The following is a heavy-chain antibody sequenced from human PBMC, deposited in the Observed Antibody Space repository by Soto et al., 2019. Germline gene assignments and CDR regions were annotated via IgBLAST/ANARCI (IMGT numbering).Heavy chain of an antibody. CDR2: ICAYSGHA. D-gene: IGHD2-2*01. Sequence: QVQLVQSGGEVKNPGASVKVSCKAFGYTLTNYGISWVRQAPGQGLEWVGWICAYSGHANYAQKVQGRVTLTTYRPTKSGYRKLRSLGYDDTDEYYCVRERYCSSSMCYGGYYYMDVRGKGTTVTVS. J-gene: IGHJ6*03. V-gene: IGHV1-18*01. CDR1: GYTLTNYG. CDR3: VRERYCSSSMCYGGYYYMDV.